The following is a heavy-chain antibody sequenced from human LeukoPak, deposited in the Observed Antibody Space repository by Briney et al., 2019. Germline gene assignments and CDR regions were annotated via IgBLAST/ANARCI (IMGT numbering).Heavy chain of an antibody. CDR1: GFTFSSYA. Sequence: QPGGSLRLSCAAPGFTFSSYAMSWVRQAPGKGLEWVSAISGSGGSTYYADSVKGRFTISRDSSKNTLYLQMNSLRAEDTAVYYCAKDLPRYDFWSGSADYWGQGTLVTVSS. CDR2: ISGSGGST. J-gene: IGHJ4*02. D-gene: IGHD3-3*01. V-gene: IGHV3-23*01. CDR3: AKDLPRYDFWSGSADY.